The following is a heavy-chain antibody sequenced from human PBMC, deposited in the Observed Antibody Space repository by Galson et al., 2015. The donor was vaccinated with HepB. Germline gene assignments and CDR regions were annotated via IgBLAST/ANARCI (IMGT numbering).Heavy chain of an antibody. D-gene: IGHD3-10*01. Sequence: SLRLSCATSGFTFSNYGLHWVRQTPGKGLEWVAVISSDGKTKFYADSVKGRFTISRDNSKNTLYLQMNRLSDKDTAVFYCAKDRGTMVRGFMGYLDFWGQGTLMTVSS. V-gene: IGHV3-30*18. J-gene: IGHJ4*02. CDR1: GFTFSNYG. CDR3: AKDRGTMVRGFMGYLDF. CDR2: ISSDGKTK.